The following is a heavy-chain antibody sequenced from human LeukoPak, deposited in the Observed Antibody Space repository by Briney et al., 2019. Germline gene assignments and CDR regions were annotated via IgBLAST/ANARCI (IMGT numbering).Heavy chain of an antibody. V-gene: IGHV3-21*01. CDR3: ARTPYSSSPDWYFDL. CDR1: GFTVSSNY. Sequence: GGSLRLSCAASGFTVSSNYMGWVRQAPGKGLEWVSSISSSSSYIYYADSVKGRFTISRDNAKNSLYLQMNSLRAEDTAVYYCARTPYSSSPDWYFDLWGRGTLVTVSS. CDR2: ISSSSSYI. D-gene: IGHD6-6*01. J-gene: IGHJ2*01.